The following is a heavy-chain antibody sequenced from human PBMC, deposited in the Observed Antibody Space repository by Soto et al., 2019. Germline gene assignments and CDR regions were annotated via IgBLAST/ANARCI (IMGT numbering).Heavy chain of an antibody. CDR2: ISSSSSYI. CDR3: ALDYYDSSGYYSLFGY. D-gene: IGHD3-22*01. CDR1: GFTFSSYS. J-gene: IGHJ4*02. Sequence: EVQLVESGGGLVKPGGSLRLSCAASGFTFSSYSMNWVRQAPGKGLEWVSSISSSSSYIYYADSVKGRFTISRDNAKNSLYLHMNSLRAEDTAVYYCALDYYDSSGYYSLFGYWGQGTLVTVSS. V-gene: IGHV3-21*01.